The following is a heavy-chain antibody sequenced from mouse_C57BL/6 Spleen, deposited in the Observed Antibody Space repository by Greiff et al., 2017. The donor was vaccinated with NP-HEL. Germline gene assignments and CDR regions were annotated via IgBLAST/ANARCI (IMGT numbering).Heavy chain of an antibody. Sequence: VQLQQSGPELVKPGASVKISCKASGYTFTDYYMNWVKQSHGKSLEWIGDINPNNGGTSYNQKFKGKATLTVDKSSSTAYMELRSLTSEDSAVDYCARVYYGSSLDYWGQGTTLTVSS. V-gene: IGHV1-26*01. D-gene: IGHD1-1*01. J-gene: IGHJ2*01. CDR3: ARVYYGSSLDY. CDR1: GYTFTDYY. CDR2: INPNNGGT.